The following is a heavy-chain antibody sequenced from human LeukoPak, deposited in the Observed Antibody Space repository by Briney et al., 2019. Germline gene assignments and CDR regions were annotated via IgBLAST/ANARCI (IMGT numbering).Heavy chain of an antibody. CDR3: ARDRWAWDEPADY. Sequence: PGGSLRLSCAASGFTFSSYWMSWVRQAPGKGLEWVANIKQDGSEKYYVDSVKGRFTISRDNAKNSLYLQMNSLRAEDTAVYYCARDRWAWDEPADYWGQGTLVTISS. J-gene: IGHJ4*02. V-gene: IGHV3-7*01. CDR1: GFTFSSYW. CDR2: IKQDGSEK. D-gene: IGHD1-14*01.